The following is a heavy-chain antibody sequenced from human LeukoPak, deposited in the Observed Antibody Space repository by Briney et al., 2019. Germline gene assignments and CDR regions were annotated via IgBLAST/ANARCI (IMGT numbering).Heavy chain of an antibody. CDR3: ARGSGWREKAFDI. Sequence: ASVKVSCKASGYTFTSYGISWVRQAPGQGLEWMGWISAYNGNTNYAQKFQGRVTMTRNTSISTAYMELSSLRSEDTAVYYCARGSGWREKAFDIWGQGTMVTVSS. CDR2: ISAYNGNT. J-gene: IGHJ3*02. V-gene: IGHV1-18*01. CDR1: GYTFTSYG. D-gene: IGHD6-19*01.